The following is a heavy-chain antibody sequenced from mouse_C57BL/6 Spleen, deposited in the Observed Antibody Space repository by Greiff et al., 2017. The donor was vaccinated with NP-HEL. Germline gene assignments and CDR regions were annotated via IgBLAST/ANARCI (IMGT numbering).Heavy chain of an antibody. CDR2: IRLKSDNSAT. CDR1: GFTFSNYW. J-gene: IGHJ4*01. V-gene: IGHV6-3*01. CDR3: TGRLRPDYAMDY. Sequence: DVMLVESGGGLVQPGGSLKLSCAASGFTFSNYWMNWVRQSPEKGLEWVAQIRLKSDNSATPYAESVKGRFPISRDDSKSSVYLQMNNLRAEDTGIYYCTGRLRPDYAMDYWGQGTSVTVSS. D-gene: IGHD2-4*01.